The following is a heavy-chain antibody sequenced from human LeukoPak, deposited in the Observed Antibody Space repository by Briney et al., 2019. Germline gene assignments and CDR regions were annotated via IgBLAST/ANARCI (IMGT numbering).Heavy chain of an antibody. D-gene: IGHD3-9*01. V-gene: IGHV3-21*01. Sequence: GGSLRLSCAASGFTFSSYSMNWVRQAPGKGLEWVSSISSSSYIYYADSVKGRFTISRDNAKNSLYLQMNSLRAEDTVVYYCARDSPFYDILTGYSPFDYWGQGTLVTVSS. CDR1: GFTFSSYS. CDR2: ISSSSYI. J-gene: IGHJ4*02. CDR3: ARDSPFYDILTGYSPFDY.